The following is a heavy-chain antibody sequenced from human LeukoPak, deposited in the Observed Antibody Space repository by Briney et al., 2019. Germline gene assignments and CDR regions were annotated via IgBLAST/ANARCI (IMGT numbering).Heavy chain of an antibody. CDR1: GFTFSSYW. J-gene: IGHJ3*02. CDR3: AKEATDYYDSSGYYDDAFDI. Sequence: GGSLRLSCAASGFTFSSYWMNWVRQAPGKGLVWVSRIASDGSSTTYADSVKGRFSISRDNAKNTLYLQMNSLRAEDTAVYYCAKEATDYYDSSGYYDDAFDIWGQGTMVAVSS. CDR2: IASDGSST. V-gene: IGHV3-74*01. D-gene: IGHD3-22*01.